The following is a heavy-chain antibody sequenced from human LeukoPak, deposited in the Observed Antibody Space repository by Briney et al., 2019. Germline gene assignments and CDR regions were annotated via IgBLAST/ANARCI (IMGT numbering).Heavy chain of an antibody. Sequence: ASVKVSCKASGYTFTGYYMQWVREAPGQGLEWMARINPNSGGTNYAQKFQGRVTMTRDTSISTAYMELSRLRSDDTAVYYCARGPLLWFGEPLIDYWGQGTLVTVSS. CDR2: INPNSGGT. J-gene: IGHJ4*02. CDR3: ARGPLLWFGEPLIDY. D-gene: IGHD3-10*01. V-gene: IGHV1-2*06. CDR1: GYTFTGYY.